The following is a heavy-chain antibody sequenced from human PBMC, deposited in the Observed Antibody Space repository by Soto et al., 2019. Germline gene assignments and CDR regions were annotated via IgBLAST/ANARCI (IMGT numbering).Heavy chain of an antibody. CDR3: ARDSSPYYDFWSGFYTYFDY. CDR2: ISSSSSTT. V-gene: IGHV3-48*04. Sequence: GGSLRLSCAASGFTFSSYSMNWVRQAPGKGLEWVSYISSSSSTTYYADSVKGRFTISRDNAKKTLYLQMNSLRVDDTGVYYCARDSSPYYDFWSGFYTYFDYWGQGALVTVSS. CDR1: GFTFSSYS. J-gene: IGHJ4*02. D-gene: IGHD3-3*01.